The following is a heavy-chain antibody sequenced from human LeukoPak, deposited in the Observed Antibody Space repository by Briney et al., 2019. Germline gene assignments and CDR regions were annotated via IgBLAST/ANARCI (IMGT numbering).Heavy chain of an antibody. D-gene: IGHD5-18*01. CDR3: ARVIGKLWLRD. Sequence: ASVKVSCKASGYTFTSYYMHWVRQAPGQGLEWMGIINPSGGSTSYAQKFQGRVTMTRDTSTSTVYMELSSLRSADTAVYYCARVIGKLWLRDWGQGTLVTVSS. V-gene: IGHV1-46*01. J-gene: IGHJ4*02. CDR2: INPSGGST. CDR1: GYTFTSYY.